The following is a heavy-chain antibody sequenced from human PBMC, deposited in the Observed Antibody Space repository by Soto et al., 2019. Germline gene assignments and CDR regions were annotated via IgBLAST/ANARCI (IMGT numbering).Heavy chain of an antibody. CDR1: VGSIGSGGYS. CDR2: IYHSGST. V-gene: IGHV4-30-2*01. Sequence: SETLSLSCIVSVGSIGSGGYSWSWIRQPPGKGLEWIGYIYHSGSTYYNPSLKSRVTISVDRSKNQFSLKLSSVTAADTAVYYCARTSSGYLYYFDYWGQGTLVTVSS. CDR3: ARTSSGYLYYFDY. D-gene: IGHD3-22*01. J-gene: IGHJ4*02.